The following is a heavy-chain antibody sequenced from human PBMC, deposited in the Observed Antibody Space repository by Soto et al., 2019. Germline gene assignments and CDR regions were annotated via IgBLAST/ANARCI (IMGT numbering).Heavy chain of an antibody. D-gene: IGHD3-22*01. J-gene: IGHJ4*02. CDR2: ISGSGGST. Sequence: GGSLRLSCAASGFTFSSYAMSWVRQAPGKGLEWVSAISGSGGSTYYADSVKGRFTISRDNSKNTLYLQMNSLRVEDTAVYYCAKARYDSSGYPDYWGQGTLVTVSS. V-gene: IGHV3-23*01. CDR3: AKARYDSSGYPDY. CDR1: GFTFSSYA.